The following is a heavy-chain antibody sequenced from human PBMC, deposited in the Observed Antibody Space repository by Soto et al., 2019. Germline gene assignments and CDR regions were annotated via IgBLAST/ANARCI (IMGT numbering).Heavy chain of an antibody. CDR3: ARDRDDYGSGNYYNRIDF. D-gene: IGHD3-10*01. Sequence: QVQLVQSGAEVKKPGSSVKVSCKASGGIFSTYAISWLRQAPGQGLEWMGGIIPIFGTPNYAQKFQGRVTITADESTSTAYMELSRLRSEDTAEYYCARDRDDYGSGNYYNRIDFWGQGTLVTVSS. CDR1: GGIFSTYA. V-gene: IGHV1-69*01. CDR2: IIPIFGTP. J-gene: IGHJ4*02.